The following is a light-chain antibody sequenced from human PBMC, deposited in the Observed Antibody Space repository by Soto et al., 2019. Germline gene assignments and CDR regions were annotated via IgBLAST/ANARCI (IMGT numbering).Light chain of an antibody. CDR2: GAS. CDR3: QQYNDAPT. V-gene: IGKV3-15*01. J-gene: IGKJ1*01. Sequence: EIVITQSPATLSVSPGERATLSCRASQSVISSLAWYQQKPGQSPRLLIPGASTRATGLPARFSGSGCGTEFTLTISSLQSEDFEVYYCQQYNDAPTFGQGTKGEIK. CDR1: QSVISS.